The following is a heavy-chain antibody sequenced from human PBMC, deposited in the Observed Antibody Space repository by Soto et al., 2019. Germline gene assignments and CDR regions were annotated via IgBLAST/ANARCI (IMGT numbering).Heavy chain of an antibody. D-gene: IGHD3-10*01. V-gene: IGHV3-9*01. CDR3: AKGSCQFGTRPFYQPFDS. J-gene: IGHJ4*02. CDR2: ISWNTGSI. Sequence: GGSLRLSCAAAGFTFDDYAMHWVRQAPGKGLEWVSGISWNTGSIGYADSVKGRFTISRDNTKNSLYLQMNSMRREDTALYYCAKGSCQFGTRPFYQPFDSWGQGTLVTVSS. CDR1: GFTFDDYA.